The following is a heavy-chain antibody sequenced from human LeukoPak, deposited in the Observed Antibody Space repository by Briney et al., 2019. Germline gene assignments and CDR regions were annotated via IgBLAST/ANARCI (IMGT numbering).Heavy chain of an antibody. CDR2: IDTHTGTP. CDR3: AGSYMAYSLPFGYLHY. Sequence: ASVKISCKASGHTLTTYAINWVRQVSGERLEWMGWIDTHTGTPAYAQAFPGRFVFSLDTSVSTAYLQISSLKTADTAVYYCAGSYMAYSLPFGYLHYWGQGTLVTVSS. D-gene: IGHD4-11*01. CDR1: GHTLTTYA. V-gene: IGHV7-4-1*02. J-gene: IGHJ4*02.